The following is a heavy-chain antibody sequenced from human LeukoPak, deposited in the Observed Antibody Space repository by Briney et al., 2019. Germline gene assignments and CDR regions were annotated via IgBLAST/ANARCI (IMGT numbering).Heavy chain of an antibody. J-gene: IGHJ4*02. CDR2: ISTSSANI. Sequence: PGGSLRLSCAASGFKFGDYFMSWIRQSPEKGLQWVAFISTSSANIRYADFVKGRFTISRDNSKNTLYLQMNSLRAEDTAVYYCAKSLHFDWLSLGLFDYWGQGTLVTVSS. V-gene: IGHV3-23*01. CDR3: AKSLHFDWLSLGLFDY. CDR1: GFKFGDYF. D-gene: IGHD3-9*01.